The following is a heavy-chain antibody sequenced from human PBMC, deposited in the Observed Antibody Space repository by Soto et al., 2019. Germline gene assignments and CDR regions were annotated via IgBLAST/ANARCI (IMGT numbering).Heavy chain of an antibody. CDR1: GGTFSSYA. Sequence: QVQLVQSGAEVKKPGSSVKVSCKASGGTFSSYAISWVRQAPGQGLEWMGGIIPIFGTANYAQKFQGRVTNTADETTSTTYMELSSLRSEDTAVYYCSRHVPAAGYYYGMDVWGQGTTVTVSS. V-gene: IGHV1-69*12. D-gene: IGHD2-2*01. CDR2: IIPIFGTA. CDR3: SRHVPAAGYYYGMDV. J-gene: IGHJ6*02.